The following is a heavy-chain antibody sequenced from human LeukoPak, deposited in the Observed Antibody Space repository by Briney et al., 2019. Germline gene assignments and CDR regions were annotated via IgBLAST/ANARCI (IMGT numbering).Heavy chain of an antibody. V-gene: IGHV4-61*02. Sequence: PSETLSLTCTVSGDSVSSGNYYWSWIRQPAGKGLEWIGRMHSSGSTKYNSSLKSRVTISVDTSKNQFSLKLSSVTAADTAVYYCARFYGSGSTWGFDPWGQGTLVTVSS. J-gene: IGHJ5*02. CDR3: ARFYGSGSTWGFDP. CDR1: GDSVSSGNYY. CDR2: MHSSGST. D-gene: IGHD3-10*01.